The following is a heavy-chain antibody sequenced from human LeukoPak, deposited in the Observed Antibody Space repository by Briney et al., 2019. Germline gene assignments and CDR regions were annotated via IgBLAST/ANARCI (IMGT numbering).Heavy chain of an antibody. CDR3: ARESNDYVWGSYRYTPMIDY. J-gene: IGHJ4*02. D-gene: IGHD3-16*02. Sequence: SETLSLTCTVPGGSISSYYWSWIRQPAGKGLEWIGRIYTSGSTNYNPSLKSRVTMSVDTSKNQFSLKLSSVTAADTAVYYCARESNDYVWGSYRYTPMIDYWGQGTLVTVSS. V-gene: IGHV4-4*07. CDR1: GGSISSYY. CDR2: IYTSGST.